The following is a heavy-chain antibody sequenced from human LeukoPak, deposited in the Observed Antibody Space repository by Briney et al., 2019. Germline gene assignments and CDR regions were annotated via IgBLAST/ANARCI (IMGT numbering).Heavy chain of an antibody. V-gene: IGHV3-48*01. D-gene: IGHD2-2*02. CDR3: ARDVGYCSSTSCYNDAFDI. Sequence: LSLTCAVSGGSVNSVTYYWAWVRQAPGKGLEWVSYISSSSSTIYYEDSVKGRFTISRDNAKNSLYLQMNSLRAEDTAVYYCARDVGYCSSTSCYNDAFDIWGQGTMVTVSS. CDR1: GGSVNSVTYY. CDR2: ISSSSSTI. J-gene: IGHJ3*02.